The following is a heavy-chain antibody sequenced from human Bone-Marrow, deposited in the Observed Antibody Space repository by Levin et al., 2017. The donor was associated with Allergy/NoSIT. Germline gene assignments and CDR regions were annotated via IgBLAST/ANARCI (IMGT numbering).Heavy chain of an antibody. D-gene: IGHD2-15*01. CDR3: ARDYGSVVVAATPTYYFDY. CDR2: IYYSGST. V-gene: IGHV4-39*07. J-gene: IGHJ4*02. Sequence: SETLSLTCTVSGGSISSSNYYWGWIRQPPGRGLEWIGSIYYSGSTYYNPSLKSRVTISVDTSKTQFSLKLTSVTAADTAVYYCARDYGSVVVAATPTYYFDYWGQGTLVTVSS. CDR1: GGSISSSNYY.